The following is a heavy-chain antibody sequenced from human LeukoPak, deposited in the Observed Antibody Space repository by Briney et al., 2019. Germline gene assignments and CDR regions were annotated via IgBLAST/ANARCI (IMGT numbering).Heavy chain of an antibody. D-gene: IGHD2-21*01. V-gene: IGHV1-69*13. Sequence: SVKVSCKASGGTFSSHAISWVRQTPGQGLEWMGGIIPIFGTAKYAQKFQGRVTITADESTSTAYMELSSLRSEDTAVYYCARDSSEFRSLIPHWGQGTLVTVSS. J-gene: IGHJ1*01. CDR3: ARDSSEFRSLIPH. CDR2: IIPIFGTA. CDR1: GGTFSSHA.